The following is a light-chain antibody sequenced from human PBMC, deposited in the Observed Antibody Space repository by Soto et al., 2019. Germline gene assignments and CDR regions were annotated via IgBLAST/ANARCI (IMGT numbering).Light chain of an antibody. V-gene: IGLV1-40*01. CDR1: SSNIGAGYD. J-gene: IGLJ1*01. CDR3: QSYDSSLSGSTV. Sequence: QSVLTQPPSVSGSPGQSVTISCSWISSNIGAGYDVHWYQQLPGTAPKLLISDSNNRPSGVPDRFSGSKSGTSASLAITGLQAEDEADYYCQSYDSSLSGSTVFGTGTKVTVL. CDR2: DSN.